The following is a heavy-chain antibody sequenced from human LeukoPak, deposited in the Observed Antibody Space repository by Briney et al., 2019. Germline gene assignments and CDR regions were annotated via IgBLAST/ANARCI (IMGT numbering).Heavy chain of an antibody. J-gene: IGHJ6*03. CDR2: ISKNGGNT. V-gene: IGHV3-64*01. D-gene: IGHD1-26*01. Sequence: GGSLRLSCAASGFTLSSYAMPWVRQAPGKGLEYVSAISKNGGNTYYANSVKGRFSISRDNSKNTLYLQMGSLRTEDMAVYYCARVGEGRYYQYYYMDVWGKGTTVNVSS. CDR1: GFTLSSYA. CDR3: ARVGEGRYYQYYYMDV.